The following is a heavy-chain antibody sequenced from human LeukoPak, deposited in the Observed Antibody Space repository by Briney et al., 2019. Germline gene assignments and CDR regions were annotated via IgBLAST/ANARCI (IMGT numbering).Heavy chain of an antibody. Sequence: SETLSLTCAVSGGSISSGGYSWSWIRQPPGKGLEWIGYIHHSGNTYYDPSLKNRVTISVDRSKNQFSLMLTSVTAADAAVYYCARDQTFFDFWGQGTLVTVPS. CDR3: ARDQTFFDF. J-gene: IGHJ4*02. CDR2: IHHSGNT. V-gene: IGHV4-30-2*01. CDR1: GGSISSGGYS.